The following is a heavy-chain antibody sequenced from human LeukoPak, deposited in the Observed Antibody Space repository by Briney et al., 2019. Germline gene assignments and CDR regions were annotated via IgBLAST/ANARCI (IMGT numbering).Heavy chain of an antibody. CDR1: GFTFSDYI. V-gene: IGHV3-72*01. J-gene: IGHJ3*02. CDR3: SRDGGEGGNSAFDI. D-gene: IGHD3-16*01. CDR2: IRRGANSYTT. Sequence: GGSLRLPCAASGFTFSDYIMDWVRQAPGKGLEWVCRIRRGANSYTTEYAASVKGRFTISRDDSKNSLYLHMNSLKTEDTAVYHCSRDGGEGGNSAFDIWGQGTMVTVSS.